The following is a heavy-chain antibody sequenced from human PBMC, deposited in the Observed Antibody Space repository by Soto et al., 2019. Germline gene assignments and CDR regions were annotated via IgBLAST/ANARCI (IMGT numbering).Heavy chain of an antibody. D-gene: IGHD6-19*01. CDR1: GYSFTSYW. J-gene: IGHJ4*02. Sequence: PGESLKISCEGSGYSFTSYWIAWVRQMPGKGLEWMGMIWPADSDTRYSPSFQGQVTISADKSISTAYLHWSRLRASDTAMYYCAGVSSVWSPFDSWGQGALVTVSS. CDR2: IWPADSDT. CDR3: AGVSSVWSPFDS. V-gene: IGHV5-51*01.